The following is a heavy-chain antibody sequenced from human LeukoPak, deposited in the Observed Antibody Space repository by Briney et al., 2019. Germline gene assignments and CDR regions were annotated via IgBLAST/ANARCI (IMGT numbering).Heavy chain of an antibody. Sequence: GGSLRLSCAASGFTFSSYSMNWVRQAPGKGLEWLSYITSSSTIYYADSVEGRFTISRDNAKNSLYLQMNSLRAEDTAVYYCARVRGAGLSYYYMDVWGKGTTVTVSS. CDR3: ARVRGAGLSYYYMDV. D-gene: IGHD3-16*01. CDR2: ITSSSTI. J-gene: IGHJ6*03. V-gene: IGHV3-48*01. CDR1: GFTFSSYS.